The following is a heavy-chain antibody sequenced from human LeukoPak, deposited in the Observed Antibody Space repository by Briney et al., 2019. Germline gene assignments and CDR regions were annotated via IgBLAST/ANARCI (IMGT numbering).Heavy chain of an antibody. CDR1: GFTFSGSW. D-gene: IGHD6-13*01. V-gene: IGHV3-7*05. CDR3: AREWADYTSSSLDS. CDR2: INQDGSKK. Sequence: GGSLRLSCAASGFTFSGSWMSWVRQAPGKGLEWVANINQDGSKKYYVDSVKGRFTISRDNAKNSLDLQMNSLRADDTAVFYCAREWADYTSSSLDSWGQGTLVTVSS. J-gene: IGHJ4*02.